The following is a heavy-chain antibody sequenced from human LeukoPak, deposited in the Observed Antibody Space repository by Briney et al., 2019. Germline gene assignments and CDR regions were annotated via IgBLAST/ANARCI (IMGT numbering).Heavy chain of an antibody. D-gene: IGHD3-22*01. Sequence: GGSLRPSCAASGFTVSSNYMSWVRQAPGKGLEWVSVIYSGGSTYYADSVKGRFTISRHNSKNTLYLQMNSLRAEDTAVYYCAREGLEGYDSSGPLLRWGQGTLVTVSS. CDR1: GFTVSSNY. J-gene: IGHJ4*02. CDR2: IYSGGST. CDR3: AREGLEGYDSSGPLLR. V-gene: IGHV3-53*04.